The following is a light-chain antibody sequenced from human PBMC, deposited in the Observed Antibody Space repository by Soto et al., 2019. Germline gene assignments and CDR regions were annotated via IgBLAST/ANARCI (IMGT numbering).Light chain of an antibody. CDR3: QQFNKWPYT. V-gene: IGKV3D-15*01. J-gene: IGKJ2*01. Sequence: EIVMTQSPGTLSLSPGETATLSCRASQSVARDLSWYQQKPGQAPRLLISRAFIGATGIPARFSGSGSGTEFTLAISSLQSEDFAIYSCQQFNKWPYTFGQGTKVDIK. CDR1: QSVARD. CDR2: RAF.